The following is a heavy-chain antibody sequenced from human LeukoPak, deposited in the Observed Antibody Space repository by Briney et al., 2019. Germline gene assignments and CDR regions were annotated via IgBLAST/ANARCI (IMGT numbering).Heavy chain of an antibody. D-gene: IGHD3-3*01. V-gene: IGHV3-48*03. CDR2: ISSSGSTI. J-gene: IGHJ6*02. CDR1: GFTFSSYE. Sequence: GGSLRLSCAASGFTFSSYEMNWVRQAPGKGLEWVSYISSSGSTIYYADSVKGRFTISRDNAKNSLYLQMNSLRAEDTAVYYCAREGYDFWSGYYTHYYGMDVWGQGTTVTVSS. CDR3: AREGYDFWSGYYTHYYGMDV.